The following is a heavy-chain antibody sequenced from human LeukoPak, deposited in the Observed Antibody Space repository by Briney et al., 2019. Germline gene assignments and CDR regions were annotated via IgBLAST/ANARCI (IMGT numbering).Heavy chain of an antibody. V-gene: IGHV3-23*01. Sequence: PGGSLRLSCAASGFTFSSYAMNWVRQAPGKGLEWVSVISDSGGNTYYADSVKGRFTISRDNSKNTLYLQINSLRAEGTAVYYCAKDILRQRGLFDYWGQGTLVTVSS. CDR1: GFTFSSYA. CDR3: AKDILRQRGLFDY. CDR2: ISDSGGNT. J-gene: IGHJ4*02. D-gene: IGHD6-25*01.